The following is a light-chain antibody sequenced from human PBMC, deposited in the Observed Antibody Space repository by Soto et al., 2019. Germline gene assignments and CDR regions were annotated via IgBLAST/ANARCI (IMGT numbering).Light chain of an antibody. V-gene: IGKV3-20*01. J-gene: IGKJ1*01. Sequence: EIVLTQSPGTLSLSPGERATLSCRASQTVSSSYLAWYQQKPGQAPRLLIYDASRRATGIPDRFSGSGSGTDFTLTINRLEPEDFAMYYCQQYGSSPGTFGQGTKVEIK. CDR1: QTVSSSY. CDR3: QQYGSSPGT. CDR2: DAS.